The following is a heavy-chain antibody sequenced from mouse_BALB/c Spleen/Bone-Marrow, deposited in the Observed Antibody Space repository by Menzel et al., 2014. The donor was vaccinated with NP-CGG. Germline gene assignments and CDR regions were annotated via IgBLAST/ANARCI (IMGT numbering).Heavy chain of an antibody. J-gene: IGHJ2*01. CDR3: ARGTRYGYDGFDC. V-gene: IGHV1S135*01. CDR1: GYLFTDYN. Sequence: LQESGPELVKPGASVKVSCTASGYLFTDYNIYWVKQSPGKSLEWLGYIDPYNGATSYNQRFKGKATLTVDKSSSTAFMHLNGLTSEDSAVYYCARGTRYGYDGFDCWGQGTTLTVSS. D-gene: IGHD2-2*01. CDR2: IDPYNGAT.